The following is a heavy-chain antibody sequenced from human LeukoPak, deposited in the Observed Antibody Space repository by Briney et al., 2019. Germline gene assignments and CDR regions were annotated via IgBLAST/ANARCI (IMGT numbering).Heavy chain of an antibody. Sequence: SETLSLTCTVSGGSISSSSYYWGWIRQPPGKGLEWIGSIYYSGSTYYNPSLKSRVTISIDTSNQFSLRLDSMTAADTAVYYCVRDPKSAVAADWFDPWGQGTLVTVSS. D-gene: IGHD6-19*01. J-gene: IGHJ5*02. CDR1: GGSISSSSYY. V-gene: IGHV4-39*07. CDR3: VRDPKSAVAADWFDP. CDR2: IYYSGST.